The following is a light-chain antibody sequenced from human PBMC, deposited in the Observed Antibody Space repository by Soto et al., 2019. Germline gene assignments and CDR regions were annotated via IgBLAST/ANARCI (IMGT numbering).Light chain of an antibody. CDR3: QQYGSSPT. CDR1: QSVSSN. Sequence: EIVMTPSPATLSVSPCERATLASRASQSVSSNLAWYQQKPGQAPRLLIYGASTRATGIPARFSGSGSGTDFTLTISRLEPEDFAVYYCQQYGSSPTFGQGTRLEIK. J-gene: IGKJ5*01. V-gene: IGKV3-15*01. CDR2: GAS.